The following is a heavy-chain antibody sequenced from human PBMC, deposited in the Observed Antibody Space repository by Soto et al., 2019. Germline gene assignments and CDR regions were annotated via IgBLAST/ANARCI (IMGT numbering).Heavy chain of an antibody. CDR3: ARDSRHTSFQLYYGLDV. D-gene: IGHD2-2*01. J-gene: IGHJ6*02. Sequence: EVQLVESGGGLVKSGGSLRLSCSASGFTFSTYTLNWVRQAPGKGLEWVSSISSTSTYIYYADSGEGRFTISRDNAKNSVYLPMHSLRAEDTAAYYCARDSRHTSFQLYYGLDVWGHGTTVTVSS. CDR2: ISSTSTYI. V-gene: IGHV3-21*01. CDR1: GFTFSTYT.